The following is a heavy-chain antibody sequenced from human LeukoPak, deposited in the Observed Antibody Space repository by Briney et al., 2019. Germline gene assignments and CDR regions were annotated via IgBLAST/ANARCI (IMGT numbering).Heavy chain of an antibody. CDR3: ARQSFAPFQVGPETPIES. Sequence: TSETLSLTCVVYGGSFSGYYWTWIRQPPGRGLEWIGEINHSGGTNYNPSLKSRVTISVDTSKNQFSLKLTSVTAADTAVYYCARQSFAPFQVGPETPIESWGQGTLVTVSS. V-gene: IGHV4-34*01. J-gene: IGHJ4*02. D-gene: IGHD1-26*01. CDR2: INHSGGT. CDR1: GGSFSGYY.